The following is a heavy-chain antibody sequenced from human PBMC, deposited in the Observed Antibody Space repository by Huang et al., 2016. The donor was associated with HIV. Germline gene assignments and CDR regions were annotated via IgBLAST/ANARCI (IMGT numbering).Heavy chain of an antibody. CDR2: IYYRGST. V-gene: IGHV4-39*01. D-gene: IGHD2-2*01. CDR3: ARHMDCSSSSCLAGGHERGPFDM. CDR1: GGSISSSSYY. J-gene: IGHJ3*02. Sequence: QLQLQESGPGLVKPSETLSLTCSVSGGSISSSSYYWGWIRQPPGKGLGWIGGIYYRGSTFYNPSLKSRFTRSGDTSKNQFSLRLSSVTAADTSVYYCARHMDCSSSSCLAGGHERGPFDMWGQGTMVTVSS.